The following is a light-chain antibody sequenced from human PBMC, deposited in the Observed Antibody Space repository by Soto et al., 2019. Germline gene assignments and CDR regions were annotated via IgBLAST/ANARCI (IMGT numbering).Light chain of an antibody. V-gene: IGKV3-15*01. CDR2: GAS. CDR3: QQYNNWPYT. J-gene: IGKJ2*01. Sequence: EKVMTQSPATLSVSPGERATLSCRASQSVSSSLAWYQQRPGQAPRLLIYGASTRATGIPARFSGSGSGTEFTLTISSLQSEDCAVYYCQQYNNWPYTFGQGTKLEIK. CDR1: QSVSSS.